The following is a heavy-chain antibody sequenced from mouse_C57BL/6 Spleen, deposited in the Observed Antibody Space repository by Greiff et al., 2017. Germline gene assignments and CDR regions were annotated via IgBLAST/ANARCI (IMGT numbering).Heavy chain of an antibody. CDR2: INYDGSST. CDR1: GFTFSDYY. Sequence: EVNVVESEGGLVQPGSSMKLSCTASGFTFSDYYMAWVRQVPEKGLEWVANINYDGSSTYYLDSLKSRFIISRDNAKNILYLQMSSLKSDDTATYYCARVNWEGAMDYWGQGTSVTVSS. CDR3: ARVNWEGAMDY. V-gene: IGHV5-16*01. D-gene: IGHD4-1*01. J-gene: IGHJ4*01.